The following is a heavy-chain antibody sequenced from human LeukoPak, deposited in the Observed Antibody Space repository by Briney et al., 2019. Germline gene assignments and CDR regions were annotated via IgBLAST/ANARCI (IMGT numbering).Heavy chain of an antibody. Sequence: GESPKISCKASGYTFTSYGISWVRQAPGQGLEWMGWISAYNGNTNYAQKLQGRVTMTTDTSTSTAYMELRSLRSDDTAVYYCARDPGPRTWIQLWADYYGMDVWGQGTTVTVSS. CDR2: ISAYNGNT. D-gene: IGHD5-18*01. V-gene: IGHV1-18*01. CDR3: ARDPGPRTWIQLWADYYGMDV. CDR1: GYTFTSYG. J-gene: IGHJ6*02.